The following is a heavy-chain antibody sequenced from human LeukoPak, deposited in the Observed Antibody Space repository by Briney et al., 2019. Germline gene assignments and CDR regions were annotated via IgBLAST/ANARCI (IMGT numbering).Heavy chain of an antibody. D-gene: IGHD6-13*01. Sequence: PGGSLRLSCATSGFTFSSYAMSWVRQAPGKGLEWVSAISGSGGSTYYADSVKGRFTISRDNSKNTLYLQMNSLRAEDTAVYYCAKDQSLRYSSSWYGQYFQHWGQGTLVTVSS. CDR1: GFTFSSYA. CDR2: ISGSGGST. V-gene: IGHV3-23*01. J-gene: IGHJ1*01. CDR3: AKDQSLRYSSSWYGQYFQH.